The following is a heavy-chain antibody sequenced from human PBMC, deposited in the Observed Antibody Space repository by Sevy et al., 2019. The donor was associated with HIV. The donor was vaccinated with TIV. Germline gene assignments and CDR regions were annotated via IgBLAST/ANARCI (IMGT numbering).Heavy chain of an antibody. D-gene: IGHD3-16*01. J-gene: IGHJ3*02. CDR3: AGAVLATDAFEI. CDR1: GFTFSSYP. V-gene: IGHV3-21*01. Sequence: HGGSLRLSCAASGFTFSSYPMHWVRQAPGKGLEWVSSISGLSNYIYYADSVKGRFRISRDNTSNSVYRQMNSLRGEDTAVFYCAGAVLATDAFEIWGQGTLVTVSS. CDR2: ISGLSNYI.